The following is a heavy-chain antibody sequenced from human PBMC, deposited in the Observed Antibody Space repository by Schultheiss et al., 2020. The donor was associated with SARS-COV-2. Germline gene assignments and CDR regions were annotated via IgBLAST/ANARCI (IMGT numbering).Heavy chain of an antibody. J-gene: IGHJ4*02. CDR3: ARDRGGYDSYYFDY. Sequence: GGSLRLSCAASGFTFSNAWMSWVRQAPGKGLEWVGRIKSKTDGGTTDYAAPVKGRFTISRDDSKNTLYLQMNSLKTEDTAVYYCARDRGGYDSYYFDYWGQGTLVTVSS. D-gene: IGHD5-12*01. V-gene: IGHV3-15*01. CDR2: IKSKTDGGTT. CDR1: GFTFSNAW.